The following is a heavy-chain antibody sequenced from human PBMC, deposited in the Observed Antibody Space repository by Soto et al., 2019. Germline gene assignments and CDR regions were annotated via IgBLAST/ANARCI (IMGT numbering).Heavy chain of an antibody. CDR3: SSVQYYDSSQHLIGP. D-gene: IGHD3-22*01. V-gene: IGHV4-31*03. CDR2: IYYSGST. CDR1: GGSISSGGYY. J-gene: IGHJ5*02. Sequence: SETLSLTCTVSGGSISSGGYYWSWIRQHPGKGLEWIGYIYYSGSTYYNPSLKSRVTISVDTSKNQFSLKLSSVTAADTAVYYCSSVQYYDSSQHLIGPCAQRTLVTVSS.